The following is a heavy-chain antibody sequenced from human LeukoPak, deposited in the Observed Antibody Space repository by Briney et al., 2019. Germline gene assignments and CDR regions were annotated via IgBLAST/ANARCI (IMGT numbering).Heavy chain of an antibody. CDR2: INPNSGHT. J-gene: IGHJ4*02. Sequence: ASVKVSCKASGYTFTAYNIHWVRQARGQGLEWMGWINPNSGHTNYAQNFQGRVTMTRDTSITTAYMELRRLTFDDTAGYYCLTCGTPVLSFDYWDQGALVAVSS. V-gene: IGHV1-2*02. D-gene: IGHD1-1*01. CDR3: LTCGTPVLSFDY. CDR1: GYTFTAYN.